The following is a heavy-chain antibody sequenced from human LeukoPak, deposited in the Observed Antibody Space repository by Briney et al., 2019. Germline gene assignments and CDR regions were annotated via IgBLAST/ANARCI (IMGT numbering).Heavy chain of an antibody. D-gene: IGHD2-8*01. CDR2: ISESSSFI. CDR3: ARQRGYCSSGVCRGWFDP. CDR1: GFTFRNYN. Sequence: GGSLRLSCAASGFTFRNYNMNWVRQAPGKGLERGSSISESSSFIQYADSLKGRFAISRDNAKNSLYLQMNSLRAEDTAVYYCARQRGYCSSGVCRGWFDPWGQGTLVTVSS. V-gene: IGHV3-21*01. J-gene: IGHJ5*02.